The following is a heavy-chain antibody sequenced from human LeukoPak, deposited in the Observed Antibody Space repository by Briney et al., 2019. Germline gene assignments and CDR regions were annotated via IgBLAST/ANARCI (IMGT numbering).Heavy chain of an antibody. CDR1: GGSISSYY. Sequence: SETLSLTCTVSGGSISSYYWSWIRQPPGKGLEWIGYIYYSGSTNYNPSLKSRVTISVDTSKNQFSLKLSSVTAADTAVYYCARLPGGYSSSWYLNLLGFDYWGQGTLVTVSS. J-gene: IGHJ4*02. V-gene: IGHV4-59*01. CDR3: ARLPGGYSSSWYLNLLGFDY. D-gene: IGHD6-13*01. CDR2: IYYSGST.